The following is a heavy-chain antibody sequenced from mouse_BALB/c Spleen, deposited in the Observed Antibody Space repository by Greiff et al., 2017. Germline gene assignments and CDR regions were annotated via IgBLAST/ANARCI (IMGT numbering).Heavy chain of an antibody. CDR3: ARVWPHYYAMDY. D-gene: IGHD1-1*02. CDR1: GFSLTSYG. Sequence: VNVVESGPGLVAPSQSLSITCTVSGFSLTSYGVHWVRQPPGKGLEWLGVIWAGGSTNYNSALMSRLSISKDNSKSQVFLKMNSLQTDDTAMYYCARVWPHYYAMDYWGQGTSVTVSS. CDR2: IWAGGST. J-gene: IGHJ4*01. V-gene: IGHV2-9*02.